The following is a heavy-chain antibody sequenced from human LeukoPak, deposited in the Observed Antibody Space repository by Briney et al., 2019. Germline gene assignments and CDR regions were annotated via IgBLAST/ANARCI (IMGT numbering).Heavy chain of an antibody. J-gene: IGHJ6*03. CDR3: ARVASLSSSWYYYYYYMDV. Sequence: GGSLRLSCAASGFTFSSCWMHWVRHAPGKGLVWVSRINSDGSSTSYADSVKGRFTISRDNAKNTLYLQMNSLRAEDTAVYYCARVASLSSSWYYYYYYMDVWGKGTTVTVSS. CDR1: GFTFSSCW. D-gene: IGHD6-13*01. V-gene: IGHV3-74*01. CDR2: INSDGSST.